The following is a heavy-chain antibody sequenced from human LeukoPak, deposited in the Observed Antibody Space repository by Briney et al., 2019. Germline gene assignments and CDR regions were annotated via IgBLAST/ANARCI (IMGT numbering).Heavy chain of an antibody. CDR1: GFTVSSNY. CDR2: IYSGGST. CDR3: ARNGYTSGWYRN. Sequence: GGSLRLSCAASGFTVSSNYMSWVRQAPGKGLEWVSTIYSGGSTYYADSVKGRFTISRDISKNTLYLQMNSLRGEDTAVYYCARNGYTSGWYRNWGQGTLVTVSS. J-gene: IGHJ4*02. D-gene: IGHD6-19*01. V-gene: IGHV3-53*01.